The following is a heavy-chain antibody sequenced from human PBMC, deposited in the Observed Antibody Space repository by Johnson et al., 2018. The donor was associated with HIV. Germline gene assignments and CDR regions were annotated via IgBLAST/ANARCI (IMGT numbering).Heavy chain of an antibody. Sequence: QVQLVESGGGVVQPGRSLRLSCAASGFTFSSYAMHWVRQAPGKGLEWVAVISYDGGNKYYADSVKGRFTISRDNSKNTLYLQMNSLRAEDTDVYYCARAVTPFGDWEAFDIWGQGTMVTVSS. D-gene: IGHD3-10*01. CDR2: ISYDGGNK. V-gene: IGHV3-30-3*01. CDR1: GFTFSSYA. CDR3: ARAVTPFGDWEAFDI. J-gene: IGHJ3*02.